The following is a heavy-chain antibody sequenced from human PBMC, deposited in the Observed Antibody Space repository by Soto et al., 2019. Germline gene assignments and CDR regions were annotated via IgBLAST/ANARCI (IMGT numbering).Heavy chain of an antibody. CDR2: INSDGSST. Sequence: GGSLRLSCAASGFTFSSYWMHWVRQAPGKGLVWVSRINSDGSSTSYADSVKGRFTISRDNAKNTLYLQMNSLRAEDTAVYYCARDLRSSGGSCYSPVDYWGQGTLVTVSS. V-gene: IGHV3-74*01. J-gene: IGHJ4*02. CDR1: GFTFSSYW. CDR3: ARDLRSSGGSCYSPVDY. D-gene: IGHD2-15*01.